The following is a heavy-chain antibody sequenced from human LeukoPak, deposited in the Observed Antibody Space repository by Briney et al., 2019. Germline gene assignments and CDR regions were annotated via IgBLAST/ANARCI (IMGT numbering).Heavy chain of an antibody. J-gene: IGHJ4*02. CDR2: ISSSSSYT. Sequence: GGSLRLSCAASGFTFSDYYMSWIRQAPGKGLEWVSYISSSSSYTNYADSVKGRFTISRDNAKNSLYLQMNRLRAEDTAVYYCARLGVRGSFDYWGQGTLVTVSS. CDR1: GFTFSDYY. V-gene: IGHV3-11*06. D-gene: IGHD3-10*01. CDR3: ARLGVRGSFDY.